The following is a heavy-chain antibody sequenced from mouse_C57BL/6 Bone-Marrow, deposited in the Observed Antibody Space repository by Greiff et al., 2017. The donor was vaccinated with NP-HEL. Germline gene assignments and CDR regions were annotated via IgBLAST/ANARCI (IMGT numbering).Heavy chain of an antibody. CDR2: INPTNGGT. Sequence: VQLQQSGPELVKPGASVKMSCKASGYPFTASNMHWVKQSHGQSLEWIGYINPTNGGTSYNQKFKGKATLTVNKASSTAYMELRSLTSEDSAVYYCARIYYGPPEFAYWGQGTLVTVSA. CDR3: ARIYYGPPEFAY. D-gene: IGHD2-1*01. J-gene: IGHJ3*01. CDR1: GYPFTASN. V-gene: IGHV1-22*01.